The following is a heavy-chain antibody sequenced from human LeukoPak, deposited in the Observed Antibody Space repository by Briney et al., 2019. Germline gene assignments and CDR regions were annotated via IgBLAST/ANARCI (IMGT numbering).Heavy chain of an antibody. CDR3: ARGRLGYCSSTSCLFDY. CDR1: GYTFTGYY. Sequence: ASVTVSCKASGYTFTGYYMHWVRQAPGQGLEWMGWINPNSGGTNYAQKFQGRVTMTRDTSISAAYMELSRLRSDDTAVYYCARGRLGYCSSTSCLFDYWGQGTLVTVSS. V-gene: IGHV1-2*02. D-gene: IGHD2-2*01. J-gene: IGHJ4*02. CDR2: INPNSGGT.